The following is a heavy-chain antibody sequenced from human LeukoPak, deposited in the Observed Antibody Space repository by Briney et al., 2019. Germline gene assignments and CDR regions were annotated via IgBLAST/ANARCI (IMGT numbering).Heavy chain of an antibody. CDR1: GFTFSGYA. V-gene: IGHV3-23*01. Sequence: PGGSLRLSCAASGFTFSGYAMSWVRQAPGKGLEWASVISGSGGTTYSADSVRGRFTISRDNSKNTLYLQMNSLRAEDTAAYYCARERGNNGGNTNGYFDYWGQGTLVTVSS. D-gene: IGHD4-23*01. CDR3: ARERGNNGGNTNGYFDY. J-gene: IGHJ4*02. CDR2: ISGSGGTT.